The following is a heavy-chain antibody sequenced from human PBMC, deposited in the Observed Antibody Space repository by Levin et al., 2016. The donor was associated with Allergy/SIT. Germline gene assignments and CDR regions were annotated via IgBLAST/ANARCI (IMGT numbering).Heavy chain of an antibody. V-gene: IGHV1-3*01. CDR2: ITVDNEST. J-gene: IGHJ6*02. CDR3: AMQLDVRHYQDYYGMDV. Sequence: ASVKVSCKASGYSFSTYSLHWVRQAPGQGLEWMGCITVDNESTKFSHNFQGRVTFSTDTSATIAYMELNSLRSEDTAVYYCAMQLDVRHYQDYYGMDVWGQGTTVTVSS. CDR1: GYSFSTYS. D-gene: IGHD2-2*01.